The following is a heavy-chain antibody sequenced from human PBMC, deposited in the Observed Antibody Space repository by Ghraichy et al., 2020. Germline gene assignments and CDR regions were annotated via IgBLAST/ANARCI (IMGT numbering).Heavy chain of an antibody. CDR2: IIPILGIA. CDR3: ARGRDIVVGMDV. D-gene: IGHD2-2*01. Sequence: SVKVSCKASGGTFSSYAISWVRQAPGQGLEWMGRIIPILGIANYAQKFQGRVTIIADKSTSTAYMELSSLRSEDTAVYYCARGRDIVVGMDVWGQGTTVTVSS. V-gene: IGHV1-69*04. CDR1: GGTFSSYA. J-gene: IGHJ6*02.